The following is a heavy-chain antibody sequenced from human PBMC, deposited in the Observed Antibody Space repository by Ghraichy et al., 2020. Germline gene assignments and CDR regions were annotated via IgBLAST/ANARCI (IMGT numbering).Heavy chain of an antibody. Sequence: GESLNISCAASGFIFSNYAIHWVRQAPGKGLEWVAVMSNDETKKHYADSVRGRFTISRDKTKNTLYLQMNRLRTEDTAMYYCAKFAVSTWFSWFDPWGRGTLVTVSS. D-gene: IGHD5/OR15-5a*01. V-gene: IGHV3-30*04. CDR3: AKFAVSTWFSWFDP. CDR2: MSNDETKK. J-gene: IGHJ5*02. CDR1: GFIFSNYA.